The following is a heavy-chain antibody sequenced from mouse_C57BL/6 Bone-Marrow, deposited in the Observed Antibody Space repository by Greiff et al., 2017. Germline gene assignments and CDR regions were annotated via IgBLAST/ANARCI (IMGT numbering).Heavy chain of an antibody. J-gene: IGHJ3*01. D-gene: IGHD1-1*01. CDR3: ARNPPFYYGSAWFAY. Sequence: VQLQQSGPVLVKPGASVKLSCKASGYTFTDYYMNWVKQSHGKSLEWIGVINPYNGGTSYNQKFKGKATLTVDTSSSTAYMELNSLTSEDSAVYCCARNPPFYYGSAWFAYWGQGTLVTVSA. V-gene: IGHV1-19*01. CDR2: INPYNGGT. CDR1: GYTFTDYY.